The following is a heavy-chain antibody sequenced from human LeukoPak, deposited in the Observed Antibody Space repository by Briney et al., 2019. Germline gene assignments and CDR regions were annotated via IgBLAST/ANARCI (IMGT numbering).Heavy chain of an antibody. D-gene: IGHD2-15*01. J-gene: IGHJ4*02. CDR3: ARVRKVHRICDY. Sequence: GASVKVSCKASGYTFTSYYMHWVRQAPGQGLEWMGWINPNSGGTNYAQKFQGRVTMTRDTSISTAYMELSRLRFDDTAVYYCARVRKVHRICDYWGQGTLVTVSS. V-gene: IGHV1-2*02. CDR1: GYTFTSYY. CDR2: INPNSGGT.